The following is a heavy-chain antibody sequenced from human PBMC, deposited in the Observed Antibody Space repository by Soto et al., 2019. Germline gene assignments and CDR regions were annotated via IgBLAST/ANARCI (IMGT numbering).Heavy chain of an antibody. D-gene: IGHD5-18*01. CDR1: GGSVTSNEDY. J-gene: IGHJ4*02. V-gene: IGHV4-30-4*02. Sequence: KASDTLSLTCTVSGGSVTSNEDYWTWIRQSPGKGLEWIGYISNSGSTGYNPSLKTRLSMSVDRSKNHFTLRLTSVTAADTAVYFCATESGSTYGYFDHWGQGTQVTVSS. CDR3: ATESGSTYGYFDH. CDR2: ISNSGST.